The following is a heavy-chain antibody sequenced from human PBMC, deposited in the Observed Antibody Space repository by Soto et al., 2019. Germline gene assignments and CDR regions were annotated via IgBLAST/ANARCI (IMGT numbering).Heavy chain of an antibody. CDR3: ASGHDAYKVRY. J-gene: IGHJ4*02. D-gene: IGHD1-1*01. Sequence: QVQLQESGPGLVKPSQTLSLTCTVSGGSISSGGTGSYWTWIRQLPGKGLEWIGYIYYTGNTYYNPSFKSRTTISIDTSENQFTVKLTSVTAADTAVYFCASGHDAYKVRYWGQGTLVTVSS. CDR1: GGSISSGGTGSY. CDR2: IYYTGNT. V-gene: IGHV4-31*03.